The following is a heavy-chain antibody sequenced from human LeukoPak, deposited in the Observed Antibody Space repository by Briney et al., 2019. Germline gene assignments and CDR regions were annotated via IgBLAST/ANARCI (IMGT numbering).Heavy chain of an antibody. Sequence: ASVKVSCKASGYTFTSYDINWVRQATGQGLEWMGWMNPNSGNTGYAQKFQGRVTMTRNTSISTAYMELSSLRSEDTAVYYCARDRYDFWSGYIDYWGQGTLVTVSS. CDR1: GYTFTSYD. CDR3: ARDRYDFWSGYIDY. D-gene: IGHD3-3*01. CDR2: MNPNSGNT. V-gene: IGHV1-8*01. J-gene: IGHJ4*02.